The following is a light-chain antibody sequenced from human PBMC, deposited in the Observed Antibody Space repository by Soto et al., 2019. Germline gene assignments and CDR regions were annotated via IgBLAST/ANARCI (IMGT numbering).Light chain of an antibody. CDR3: QHYNSYPWT. J-gene: IGKJ1*01. V-gene: IGKV1-5*01. CDR2: HAS. CDR1: QTINNW. Sequence: DIQMTQSPSTLSASIGDRVTITCRASQTINNWLAWYQQKPGKAPNLLIYHASNWETGVPSRFSGSAIGTKFTITISSLQPDNFATNYCQHYNSYPWTFGQGTKVEIK.